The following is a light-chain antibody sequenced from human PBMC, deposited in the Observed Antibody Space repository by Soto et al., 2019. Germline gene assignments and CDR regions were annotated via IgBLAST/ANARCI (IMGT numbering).Light chain of an antibody. Sequence: QSVLTQPPSASGTPGQRVTISCSGSTSNIRSNAVNWYQRLPGTAPKVLIYTDNQRPSGVPDRFSGSRAGASASLAISGLQSDDEADYYCASWDDSLKAWVFGGGTKVTVL. CDR1: TSNIRSNA. CDR2: TDN. J-gene: IGLJ3*02. V-gene: IGLV1-44*01. CDR3: ASWDDSLKAWV.